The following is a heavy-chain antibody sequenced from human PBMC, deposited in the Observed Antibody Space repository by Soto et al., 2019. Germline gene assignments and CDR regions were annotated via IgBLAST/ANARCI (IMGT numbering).Heavy chain of an antibody. V-gene: IGHV3-23*01. CDR1: GFTFTSYV. D-gene: IGHD3-22*01. Sequence: PGGSLRLSCAAYGFTFTSYVMSWVRQAPGKGLEWVAGISGGGSTAFYADSVKGRFTISRDNAKNTVVLQMDSLRAEDTAIYYCAKDSNKYSSSLRGRYFDYWGQGTLVTVSS. J-gene: IGHJ4*02. CDR2: ISGGGSTA. CDR3: AKDSNKYSSSLRGRYFDY.